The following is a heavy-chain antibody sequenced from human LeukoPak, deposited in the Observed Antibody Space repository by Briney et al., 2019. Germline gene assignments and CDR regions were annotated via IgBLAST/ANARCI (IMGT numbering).Heavy chain of an antibody. V-gene: IGHV3-48*01. D-gene: IGHD1-26*01. CDR2: ISTSSSTI. Sequence: GGSLRLSCAASGFSFSSYSMKWVRQAPGKGLEWVSYISTSSSTIYYADSVKGRFTISRDNAKNSLYLQMNSLRVEDTADYFCARVAAMGDFDCWGQGTLVTVSS. J-gene: IGHJ4*02. CDR3: ARVAAMGDFDC. CDR1: GFSFSSYS.